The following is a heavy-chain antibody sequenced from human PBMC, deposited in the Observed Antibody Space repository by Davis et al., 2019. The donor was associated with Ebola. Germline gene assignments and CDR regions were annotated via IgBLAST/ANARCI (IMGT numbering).Heavy chain of an antibody. CDR1: GFTFSSYA. J-gene: IGHJ3*02. V-gene: IGHV3-30*04. Sequence: GESLKISCAASGFTFSSYAMHWVRQAPGKGLEWVAVISYDGSNKYYADSVKGRFTISRDNSKNTLYLQMNSLRAEDTAVYYCARDLGYCSGGSCYSYAFDIWGQGTMVTVSS. D-gene: IGHD2-15*01. CDR3: ARDLGYCSGGSCYSYAFDI. CDR2: ISYDGSNK.